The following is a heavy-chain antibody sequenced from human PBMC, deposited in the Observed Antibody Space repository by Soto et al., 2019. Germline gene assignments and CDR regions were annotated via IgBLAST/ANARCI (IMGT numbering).Heavy chain of an antibody. V-gene: IGHV5-51*01. D-gene: IGHD3-16*01. Sequence: PRWSLKISCKASGYIIKNYWIGWVRQMPGQGLEWMGIIFPDDSDTRYSPSFQGHVTISVDKSISTAYVQWSSLKASDSAIYYCFRGGVTSRTFDYWGQGTLVTVSS. CDR3: FRGGVTSRTFDY. J-gene: IGHJ4*02. CDR1: GYIIKNYW. CDR2: IFPDDSDT.